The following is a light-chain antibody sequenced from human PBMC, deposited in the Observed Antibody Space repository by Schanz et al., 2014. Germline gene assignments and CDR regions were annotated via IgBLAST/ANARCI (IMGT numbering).Light chain of an antibody. CDR1: QGITSW. Sequence: DIQMTQSPSSLSASVGGRVTITCRASQGITSWLAWYQQKPGKAPKSLIYFASTLQSGVPSKFSGSGSGTDFTLTITSLQPEDSATYYCQQSYSTPRTFGQGTQVEIK. CDR3: QQSYSTPRT. J-gene: IGKJ1*01. CDR2: FAS. V-gene: IGKV1-12*01.